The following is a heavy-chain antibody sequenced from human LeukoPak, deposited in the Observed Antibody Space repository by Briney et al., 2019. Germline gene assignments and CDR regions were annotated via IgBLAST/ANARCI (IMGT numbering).Heavy chain of an antibody. J-gene: IGHJ3*02. D-gene: IGHD3-3*01. V-gene: IGHV4-59*12. CDR3: ARDLAYYDFWSGYYPDAFDI. CDR1: GGSISSYY. Sequence: SETLSLTCTVSGGSISSYYWSWIRQPPGKGLEWIGYIYYSGSTYYNPSLKSRVTISVDTSKNQFSLKLSSVTAADTAVYYCARDLAYYDFWSGYYPDAFDIWGQGTMVTVSS. CDR2: IYYSGST.